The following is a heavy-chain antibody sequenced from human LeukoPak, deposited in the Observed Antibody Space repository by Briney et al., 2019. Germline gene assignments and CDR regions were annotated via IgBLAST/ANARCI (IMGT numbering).Heavy chain of an antibody. J-gene: IGHJ6*03. CDR3: GGGGGLGYYYYYMDV. V-gene: IGHV4-38-2*02. CDR1: GYSISSGYY. CDR2: IYHSGST. D-gene: IGHD3/OR15-3a*01. Sequence: SETLSLTCTVSGYSISSGYYWGWIRQPPGKGLEWIGSIYHSGSTYYNPSLKSRVTISVDTSKNQFSLKLSSVTAADTAVYYCGGGGGLGYYYYYMDVWGKGTTVTISS.